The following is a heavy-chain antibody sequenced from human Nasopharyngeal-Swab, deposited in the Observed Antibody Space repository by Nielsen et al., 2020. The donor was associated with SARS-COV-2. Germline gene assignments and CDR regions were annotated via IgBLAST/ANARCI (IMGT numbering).Heavy chain of an antibody. CDR3: ASSYCGGDCYSPTVYYYGMDV. V-gene: IGHV1-69*13. D-gene: IGHD2-21*02. CDR1: GYTFTGYY. Sequence: SVKVSCKASGYTFTGYYMHWVRQAPGQGLEWMGGIIPIFGTANYAQKFQGRVTITSDESTSTAYMELSSLRSEDTAVYYCASSYCGGDCYSPTVYYYGMDVWGQGTTVTVSS. CDR2: IIPIFGTA. J-gene: IGHJ6*02.